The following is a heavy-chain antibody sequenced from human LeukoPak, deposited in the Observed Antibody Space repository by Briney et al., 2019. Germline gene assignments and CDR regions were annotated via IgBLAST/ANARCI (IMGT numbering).Heavy chain of an antibody. Sequence: TSETLSLTCTVSGGSISSYYWSWIRQPPGKGLEWIGYIYYSGSTNYNPSLKSRVTISVHTSKNQFSLKLTSVSAADTAMYYCARLAHGRHDYWGQGTLVTVSS. CDR3: ARLAHGRHDY. CDR2: IYYSGST. J-gene: IGHJ4*02. CDR1: GGSISSYY. V-gene: IGHV4-59*08.